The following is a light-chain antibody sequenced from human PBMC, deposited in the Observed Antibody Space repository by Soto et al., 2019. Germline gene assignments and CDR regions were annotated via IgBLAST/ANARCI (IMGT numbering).Light chain of an antibody. CDR2: DHH. J-gene: IGLJ1*01. V-gene: IGLV1-51*01. Sequence: QSVLTQLPSVSAAPGQKVTISCSAPSSNIGGNSLSWYHQLPATAPKLLIYDHHKRPSGIPDPFSGTKSGTSATLGITGFQTGDEADYYCGSWDSSLSGYVFGTGTKVTVL. CDR1: SSNIGGNS. CDR3: GSWDSSLSGYV.